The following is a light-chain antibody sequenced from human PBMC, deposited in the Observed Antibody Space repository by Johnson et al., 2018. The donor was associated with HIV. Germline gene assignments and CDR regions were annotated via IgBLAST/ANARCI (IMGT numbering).Light chain of an antibody. CDR2: ENN. V-gene: IGLV1-51*02. Sequence: QSLLTQPPSVSAAPGQKVTISCSGSSSNIGNNYVSWYQQVPGTAPKLLIYENNKRPSGIPDRFSGSKSGPSATLGIAGLQTGDEADYYCGTWDNSLSTGGAFRTGTKGTV. CDR1: SSNIGNNY. CDR3: GTWDNSLSTGGA. J-gene: IGLJ1*01.